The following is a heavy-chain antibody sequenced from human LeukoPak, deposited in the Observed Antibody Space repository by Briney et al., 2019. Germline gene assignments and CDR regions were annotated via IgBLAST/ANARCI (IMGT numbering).Heavy chain of an antibody. Sequence: SETLSLTCTVSGGSISSYYWSWIRQPAGKGLEWIGRIYTSGSTNYNPSLKSRVTISVDTSKNQFSLKLNSVTAADTAVYYCARHYDSSGYWYYFDYWGQGTLVTVSS. CDR1: GGSISSYY. J-gene: IGHJ4*02. V-gene: IGHV4-4*07. CDR2: IYTSGST. D-gene: IGHD3-22*01. CDR3: ARHYDSSGYWYYFDY.